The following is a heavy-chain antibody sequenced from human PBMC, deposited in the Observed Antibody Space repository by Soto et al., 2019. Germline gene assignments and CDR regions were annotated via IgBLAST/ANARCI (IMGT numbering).Heavy chain of an antibody. D-gene: IGHD4-4*01. Sequence: GASVKVSCKASCYTFTSYGISWVRQAPGQGLEWMGWISAYNGDTNYAQKIQGRVTMTTDTSTSTAYMELRSLRSDDTAVYYCARALQLGHQFDPWGQGTLVTVSS. CDR1: CYTFTSYG. CDR2: ISAYNGDT. J-gene: IGHJ5*02. CDR3: ARALQLGHQFDP. V-gene: IGHV1-18*01.